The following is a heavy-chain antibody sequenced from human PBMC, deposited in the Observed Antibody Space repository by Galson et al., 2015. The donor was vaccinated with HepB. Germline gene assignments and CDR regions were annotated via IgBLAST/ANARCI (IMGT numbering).Heavy chain of an antibody. CDR2: INPNSGGT. Sequence: SVKVSCKASGYTFTGNYMHWVRQAPGQRLEWMGWINPNSGGTNHAQKFQGRVIMTRDTSISTAYMEVKRLTSDDTAVYYCARDFDFLSGYYAFDLWGQGTLVSVSS. V-gene: IGHV1-2*02. D-gene: IGHD3-3*01. CDR1: GYTFTGNY. CDR3: ARDFDFLSGYYAFDL. J-gene: IGHJ4*02.